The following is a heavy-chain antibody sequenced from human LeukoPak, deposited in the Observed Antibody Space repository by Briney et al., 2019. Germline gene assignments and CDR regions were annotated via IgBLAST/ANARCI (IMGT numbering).Heavy chain of an antibody. CDR2: IYSGGST. CDR1: GFTVSSNY. J-gene: IGHJ4*02. V-gene: IGHV3-66*01. D-gene: IGHD3-3*01. Sequence: PGGSLRLSCAASGFTVSSNYMSWVRQAPGKGLEWVSVIYSGGSTYYADSVKGRFTISRDNSKNTLYLQMNSLRAEDTAVYYCARTLKRITIFGVVIGYFDYWGQGTLVTVSS. CDR3: ARTLKRITIFGVVIGYFDY.